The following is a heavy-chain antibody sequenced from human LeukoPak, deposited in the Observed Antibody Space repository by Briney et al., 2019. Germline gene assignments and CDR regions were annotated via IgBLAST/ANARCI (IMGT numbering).Heavy chain of an antibody. CDR3: AAPDGVGSYEGDY. D-gene: IGHD1-26*01. Sequence: SETLSLTCTVSGGSISSSSYYWGWIRQPPGKGLEWIGSIYYSGSTYYNPSLKSRVTISVDTSKNQFSLKLSSVTAADTAVYYCAAPDGVGSYEGDYWSQGTLVTVSS. J-gene: IGHJ4*02. V-gene: IGHV4-39*01. CDR2: IYYSGST. CDR1: GGSISSSSYY.